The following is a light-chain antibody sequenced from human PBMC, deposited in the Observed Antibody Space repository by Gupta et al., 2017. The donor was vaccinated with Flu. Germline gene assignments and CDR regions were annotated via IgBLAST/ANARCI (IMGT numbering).Light chain of an antibody. CDR2: DAT. V-gene: IGKV1-33*01. CDR1: QDISTY. J-gene: IGKJ2*01. Sequence: DIQMTQSPSSLSASVGDRVTITCQASQDISTYLNWYQQKPGQAPKLLIYDATNLEAGVPSRFSGSGSGTYFTFTISSLQPEDIATYHCQQYDSLLHTFGQGTKLEIK. CDR3: QQYDSLLHT.